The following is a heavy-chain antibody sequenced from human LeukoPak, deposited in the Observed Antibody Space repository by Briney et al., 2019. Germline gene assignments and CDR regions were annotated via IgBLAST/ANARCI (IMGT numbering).Heavy chain of an antibody. D-gene: IGHD2-21*02. CDR2: INHSGST. Sequence: SETLSLTCAVYGGSFSGYYWSWIRQPPGKGLEWIGEINHSGSTNYNPSLKSRVTISVDTSKNQFSLKLSSVTAADTAVYYCAREGDRGWFDPWGQGTLVTVSS. CDR1: GGSFSGYY. CDR3: AREGDRGWFDP. J-gene: IGHJ5*02. V-gene: IGHV4-34*01.